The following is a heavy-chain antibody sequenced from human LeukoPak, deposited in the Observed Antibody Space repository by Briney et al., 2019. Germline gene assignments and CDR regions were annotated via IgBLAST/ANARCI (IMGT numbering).Heavy chain of an antibody. CDR1: GFTFDDYG. CDR2: INWNGGST. Sequence: GGSLRLSCAASGFTFDDYGMSWVRQAPGKGLEWVSGINWNGGSTGYADSVKGRFTISRDNAKNSLYLQMNSLRAEDTALYYCARDWSPETTVTTGFFDYWGRGTLVTVSS. J-gene: IGHJ4*02. V-gene: IGHV3-20*04. CDR3: ARDWSPETTVTTGFFDY. D-gene: IGHD4-17*01.